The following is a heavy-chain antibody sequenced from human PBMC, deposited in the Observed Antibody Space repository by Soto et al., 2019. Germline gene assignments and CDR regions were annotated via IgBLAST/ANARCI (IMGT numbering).Heavy chain of an antibody. J-gene: IGHJ6*02. CDR3: ARHGAGYEFSENGMDV. V-gene: IGHV5-51*01. D-gene: IGHD5-12*01. Sequence: GESLKISCKGSGYSFTSYWIGWVRQMPGKGLEWMGIIYPSDSDTRYSPSFQGQVTISADKSISTAYLRWSSLKASDTAMYYCARHGAGYEFSENGMDVWGQGTTVTVSS. CDR1: GYSFTSYW. CDR2: IYPSDSDT.